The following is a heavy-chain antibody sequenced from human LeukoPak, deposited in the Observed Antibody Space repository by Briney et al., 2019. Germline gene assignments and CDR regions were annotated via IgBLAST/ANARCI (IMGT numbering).Heavy chain of an antibody. J-gene: IGHJ6*03. CDR1: GGSFSGYY. Sequence: SETLSLTCAVYGGSFSGYYWSWIRQPPGKGLEWIGEINHSGSTNYNPSLKSRVTISVDTSKNQFSLKLSSVTAADTAVYYCARRRPRWGYYYYYMDVWGKGTTVTISS. CDR3: ARRRPRWGYYYYYMDV. D-gene: IGHD4-23*01. V-gene: IGHV4-34*01. CDR2: INHSGST.